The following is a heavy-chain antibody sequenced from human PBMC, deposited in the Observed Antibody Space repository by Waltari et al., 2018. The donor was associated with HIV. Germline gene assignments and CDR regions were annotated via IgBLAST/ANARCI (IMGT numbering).Heavy chain of an antibody. D-gene: IGHD1-26*01. CDR3: ARDPPGPEGA. Sequence: QVQLVESGGGVVQPGRSLRLSCAASGFTFSSYGMPWVRQAPGKGLEWVAVIWYDGSNKYYADSVKGRFTISRDNSKNTLYLQMNSLRAEDTAVYYCARDPPGPEGAWGQGTLVTVSS. J-gene: IGHJ5*02. V-gene: IGHV3-33*01. CDR2: IWYDGSNK. CDR1: GFTFSSYG.